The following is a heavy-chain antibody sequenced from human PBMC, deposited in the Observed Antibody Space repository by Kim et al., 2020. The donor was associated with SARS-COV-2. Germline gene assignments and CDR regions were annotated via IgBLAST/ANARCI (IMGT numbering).Heavy chain of an antibody. CDR2: IIPIFGTA. Sequence: SVKVSCKASGGTFSSYAISWVRQAPGQGLEWMGGIIPIFGTANYAQKFQGRVTITADESTSTAYMELSSLRSEDTAVYYCARDSFIGDFWSGYFKFGYYYYGMDVWGQGTTVTVSS. J-gene: IGHJ6*02. V-gene: IGHV1-69*13. CDR3: ARDSFIGDFWSGYFKFGYYYYGMDV. D-gene: IGHD3-3*01. CDR1: GGTFSSYA.